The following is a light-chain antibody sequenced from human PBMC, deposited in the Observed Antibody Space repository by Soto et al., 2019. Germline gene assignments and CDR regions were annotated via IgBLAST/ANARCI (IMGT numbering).Light chain of an antibody. CDR3: SSYAGINNLGV. Sequence: QSALTQPPSASGSPGQSVTISCTGTSSDVGGYKYVSWYQQHPGKAPKLMIFEVNKRPSGVPDRFSGSKSGNTASLTVSGHQVEDEANYYCSSYAGINNLGVFGTGTKLTVL. CDR1: SSDVGGYKY. V-gene: IGLV2-8*01. J-gene: IGLJ1*01. CDR2: EVN.